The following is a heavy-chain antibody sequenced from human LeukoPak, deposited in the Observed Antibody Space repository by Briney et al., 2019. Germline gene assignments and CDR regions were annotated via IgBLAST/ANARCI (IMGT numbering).Heavy chain of an antibody. CDR3: ARGARVYATGEFGY. D-gene: IGHD2-8*01. J-gene: IGHJ4*02. CDR2: IYYSGST. Sequence: SETLSLICTVSGGSISSYYWSWIRQPPGKGLEWIGYIYYSGSTNYNPSLKSRVTISVDTSKNQFSLKLSSVTAADTAVYYCARGARVYATGEFGYWGQGVLVTVSS. CDR1: GGSISSYY. V-gene: IGHV4-59*08.